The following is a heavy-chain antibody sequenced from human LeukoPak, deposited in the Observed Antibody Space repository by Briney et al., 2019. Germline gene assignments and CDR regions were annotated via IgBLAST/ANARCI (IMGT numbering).Heavy chain of an antibody. D-gene: IGHD6-13*01. CDR3: AKRVAAAALDY. CDR2: ISGSGVTT. CDR1: GFTFSSYA. J-gene: IGHJ4*02. Sequence: GGSLRLSCAASGFTFSSYAMSWVRQAPGKGLEWVSVISGSGVTTYYADSVKGRFTISRDNSKNTLYLQMNSLRAEDTAVYYCAKRVAAAALDYWGQGTPVTVSS. V-gene: IGHV3-23*01.